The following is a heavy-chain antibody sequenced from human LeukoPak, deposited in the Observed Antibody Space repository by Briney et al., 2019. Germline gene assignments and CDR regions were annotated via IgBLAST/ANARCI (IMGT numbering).Heavy chain of an antibody. Sequence: PGGSLRLSCAASGFPFSSYAMSWVRQAPGKGLEWVSSISRTSGNIYYADSVKGRFTISRDNTKNSLYLQMNSLRAEDTAVYYCATEFLGAVAETGDYWGQGTLVTVPS. CDR2: ISRTSGNI. CDR1: GFPFSSYA. J-gene: IGHJ4*02. CDR3: ATEFLGAVAETGDY. V-gene: IGHV3-21*01. D-gene: IGHD6-19*01.